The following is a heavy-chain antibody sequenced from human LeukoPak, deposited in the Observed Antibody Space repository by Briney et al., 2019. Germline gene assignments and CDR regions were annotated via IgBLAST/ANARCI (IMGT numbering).Heavy chain of an antibody. D-gene: IGHD2/OR15-2a*01. CDR1: GFTFSNDW. CDR2: ISTSSGTI. Sequence: PGGSLRLSCAASGFTFSNDWMSWVRQAPGKGLEWVSYISTSSGTIYYADSVKGRFTISRDNAKNSLFLQMSSLRDEDTAVYYCARDGSFLGTLHYWGQGTLVTVSS. V-gene: IGHV3-48*02. CDR3: ARDGSFLGTLHY. J-gene: IGHJ4*02.